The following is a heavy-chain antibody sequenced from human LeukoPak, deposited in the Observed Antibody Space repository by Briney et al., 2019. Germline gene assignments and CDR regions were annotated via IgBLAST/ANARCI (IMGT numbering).Heavy chain of an antibody. CDR2: IRFDGSNK. D-gene: IGHD3-22*01. CDR1: GFTFSSYG. J-gene: IGHJ4*02. CDR3: AKVYDSNGYSLYYFDY. V-gene: IGHV3-30*02. Sequence: GGSLRLSCAASGFTFSSYGMHWVRQAPGKGLEWVAFIRFDGSNKYYPDSVKGRFTISRDNSKNMLYLQMNSLRAEDTAVYYCAKVYDSNGYSLYYFDYWGQGTLVTVSS.